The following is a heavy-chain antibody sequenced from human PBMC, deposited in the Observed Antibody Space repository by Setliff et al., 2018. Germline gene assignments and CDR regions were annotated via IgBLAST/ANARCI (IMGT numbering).Heavy chain of an antibody. CDR1: GFTFSSYS. Sequence: PGGSLRLSCAACGFTFSSYSMNWVRQAPGKGLEWVSSISSSSSYIYYADSVKGRFTISRDNAKNSLYLQMNSLRAEDTAVYYCARGRQQLVPTSYWGQGTLVTVSS. D-gene: IGHD6-13*01. J-gene: IGHJ4*02. CDR3: ARGRQQLVPTSY. V-gene: IGHV3-21*01. CDR2: ISSSSSYI.